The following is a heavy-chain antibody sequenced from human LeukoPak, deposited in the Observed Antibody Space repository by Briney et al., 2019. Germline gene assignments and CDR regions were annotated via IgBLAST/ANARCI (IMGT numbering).Heavy chain of an antibody. CDR1: GGSISSSRYY. Sequence: SETLSLTCTISGGSISSSRYYWAWIRQPPGKGLEWIGSIYYSGSTYYNPSLKSRVTISVDTSKNQFSLKLSSVTAADTAVYYCARAPAAIYWGQGTLVTVSS. J-gene: IGHJ4*02. CDR3: ARAPAAIY. CDR2: IYYSGST. V-gene: IGHV4-39*01. D-gene: IGHD2-2*02.